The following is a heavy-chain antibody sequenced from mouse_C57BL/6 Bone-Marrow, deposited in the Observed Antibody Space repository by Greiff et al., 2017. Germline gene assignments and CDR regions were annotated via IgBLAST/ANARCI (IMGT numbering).Heavy chain of an antibody. Sequence: QVQLQQPGAELVRPGSSVKLSCKASGYTFTSYWMHLVKPRPIQGLEWIGTIDPSDSETHYNQKFKDKATLTVDKSSSTAYMQLSSLTSEDSAVYYCARSNYSNYVPYYYAMDYWGQGTSVTVSS. CDR2: IDPSDSET. CDR1: GYTFTSYW. V-gene: IGHV1-52*01. J-gene: IGHJ4*01. CDR3: ARSNYSNYVPYYYAMDY. D-gene: IGHD2-5*01.